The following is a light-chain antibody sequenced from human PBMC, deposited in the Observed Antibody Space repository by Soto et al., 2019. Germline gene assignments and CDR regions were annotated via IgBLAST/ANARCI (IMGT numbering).Light chain of an antibody. CDR3: SSYTSSSTYV. J-gene: IGLJ1*01. CDR2: EVS. Sequence: QSVLAQPAPVSGSPGQSITISCTGTSSDVGAYNYVSWYQQHPGKAPKLMIYEVSNRPSGVSNRFSGSKSGNTASLTISGLQAEDEADYHCSSYTSSSTYVFGTGTKVTVL. V-gene: IGLV2-14*01. CDR1: SSDVGAYNY.